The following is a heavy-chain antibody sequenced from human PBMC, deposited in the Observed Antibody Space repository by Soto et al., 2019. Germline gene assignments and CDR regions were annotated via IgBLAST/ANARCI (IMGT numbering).Heavy chain of an antibody. D-gene: IGHD2-15*01. Sequence: GGSLRLSCAASGFTFDDYAMHWVRQAPGKGLEWVSGISWNSDTIGYADSVKGRFTISRDNAKNSLYLQMNSLRGEDTALYYCAKDGRDCSGVSCHSVGQWLVLDYWGQGSLVTGSS. J-gene: IGHJ4*02. V-gene: IGHV3-9*01. CDR1: GFTFDDYA. CDR3: AKDGRDCSGVSCHSVGQWLVLDY. CDR2: ISWNSDTI.